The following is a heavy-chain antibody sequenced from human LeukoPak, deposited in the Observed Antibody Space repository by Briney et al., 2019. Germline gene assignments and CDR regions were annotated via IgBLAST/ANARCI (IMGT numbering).Heavy chain of an antibody. J-gene: IGHJ5*02. V-gene: IGHV4-61*05. CDR2: IYYSGST. CDR3: ASYGDYVGFDP. D-gene: IGHD4-17*01. Sequence: SETLSLTCTVSGGSISSSSYYWGWIRQPPGKGLEWIGYIYYSGSTNYNPSLKSRVTISVDTSKNQFSLKLSSVTAADTAVYYCASYGDYVGFDPWGQGTLVTVSS. CDR1: GGSISSSSYY.